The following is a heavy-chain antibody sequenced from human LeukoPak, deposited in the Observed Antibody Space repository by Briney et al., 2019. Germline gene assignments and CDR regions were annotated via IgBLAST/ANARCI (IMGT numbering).Heavy chain of an antibody. CDR2: FDPEDGET. D-gene: IGHD2-21*01. CDR1: GYTLTELS. CDR3: ARGLYCGGDCYSWLDY. V-gene: IGHV1-24*01. Sequence: ASVKVSCKVSGYTLTELSMHWVRQAPGKGLEWMGGFDPEDGETIYAQKFQGRVTMTEDTSTDTAYMELSSLRSEDTAVYYCARGLYCGGDCYSWLDYWGQGTLVTVSS. J-gene: IGHJ4*02.